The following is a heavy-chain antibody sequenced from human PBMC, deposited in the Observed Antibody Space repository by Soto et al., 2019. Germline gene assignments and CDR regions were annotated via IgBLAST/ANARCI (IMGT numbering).Heavy chain of an antibody. D-gene: IGHD2-2*01. CDR1: GDSISSYY. J-gene: IGHJ4*01. V-gene: IGHV4-59*08. Sequence: SETLSLTCIVSGDSISSYYWSWIRQPPGKGLEWIGHIHYTRSTKQNPSLKSRVTISLDTSENQFSLKLTSVTAADTAVYFCARRPPCSLNSCPFDFWGQGILVTVSS. CDR2: IHYTRST. CDR3: ARRPPCSLNSCPFDF.